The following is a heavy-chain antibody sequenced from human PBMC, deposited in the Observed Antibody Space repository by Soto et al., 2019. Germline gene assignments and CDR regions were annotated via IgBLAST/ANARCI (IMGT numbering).Heavy chain of an antibody. J-gene: IGHJ6*02. V-gene: IGHV4-59*01. Sequence: SETLSLTCTVSCGTISSYDWRWILQPPGKGLEWIGYIYYSGSTNYNPSLKSRVTISVDTSKNQFSLKLSSVTAADTAVYYCARGDLVVPAGTNYYYYGMDVWGQGTTVTVSS. CDR1: CGTISSYD. CDR3: ARGDLVVPAGTNYYYYGMDV. D-gene: IGHD2-2*01. CDR2: IYYSGST.